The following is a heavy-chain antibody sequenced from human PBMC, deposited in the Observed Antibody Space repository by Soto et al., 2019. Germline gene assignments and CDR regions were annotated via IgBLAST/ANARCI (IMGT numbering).Heavy chain of an antibody. J-gene: IGHJ4*02. CDR3: ARGGGVSRYCSGGSCYFDY. V-gene: IGHV1-69*12. CDR1: GGTFSSYA. D-gene: IGHD2-15*01. CDR2: IIPIFGTA. Sequence: QVQLVQSGAEVKKPGSSVKVSCKASGGTFSSYAISWVRQAPGQGLEWMGGIIPIFGTANYAQKFQGRVTITADESTSTAYVERSRLGSDDTVVYYCARGGGVSRYCSGGSCYFDYWGQGTLVTVSS.